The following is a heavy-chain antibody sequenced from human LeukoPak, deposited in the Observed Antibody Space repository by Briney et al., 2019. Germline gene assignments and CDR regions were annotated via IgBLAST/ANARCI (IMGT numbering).Heavy chain of an antibody. CDR1: GFTFDDYA. J-gene: IGHJ3*02. D-gene: IGHD6-6*01. CDR2: ISWNSGSI. CDR3: AKGGRSSSSNAFDI. Sequence: PGRSLRLSCVASGFTFDDYAMHWVRQAPGKGLEWVSGISWNSGSIGYADSVKGRFTISRDNAKNSLYLQINSLRAEDTALYYCAKGGRSSSSNAFDIWGQGTMVTVSS. V-gene: IGHV3-9*01.